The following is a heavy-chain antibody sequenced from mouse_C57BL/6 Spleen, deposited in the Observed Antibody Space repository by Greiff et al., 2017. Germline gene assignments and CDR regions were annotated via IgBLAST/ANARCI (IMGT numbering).Heavy chain of an antibody. CDR2: IDPNSGGT. V-gene: IGHV1-72*01. CDR1: GYTFTSYW. CDR3: AREGNYLYYYAMDY. J-gene: IGHJ4*01. Sequence: QVQLKQPGAELVKPGASVKLSCKASGYTFTSYWMHWVKQRPGRGLEWIGRIDPNSGGTKYNEKFKSKATLTVDKPSSTAYMQLSSLTSEDSAVYYCAREGNYLYYYAMDYWGQGTSVTVSS. D-gene: IGHD2-1*01.